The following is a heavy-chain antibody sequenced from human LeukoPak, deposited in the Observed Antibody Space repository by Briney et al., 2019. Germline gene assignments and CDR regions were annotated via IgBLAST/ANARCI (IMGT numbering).Heavy chain of an antibody. Sequence: GESLKISCQASGYSFTMYWIGWVRQMPEKGLEWMGIISPRDSSIKYNPSFQGQVTISVDKSLNTAYLQWSSLKASDTAMYYCARHGSSYYEPRYNWLDPWGQGTLVTVSS. D-gene: IGHD3-16*01. J-gene: IGHJ5*02. CDR3: ARHGSSYYEPRYNWLDP. V-gene: IGHV5-51*01. CDR2: ISPRDSSI. CDR1: GYSFTMYW.